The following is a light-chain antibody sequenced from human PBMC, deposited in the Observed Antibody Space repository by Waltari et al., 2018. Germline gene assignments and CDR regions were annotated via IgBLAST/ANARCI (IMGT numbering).Light chain of an antibody. J-gene: IGKJ2*01. Sequence: EIVMTQSPATLSVSPGERATLSCRASQSVSINLAWYQQRPGQPPRLLIYGVSTRATGIPARFSGSGSGTEFTLTISSLQSEDFAIYYCQQYHKWYTFGQGNKVEI. CDR1: QSVSIN. CDR3: QQYHKWYT. CDR2: GVS. V-gene: IGKV3-15*01.